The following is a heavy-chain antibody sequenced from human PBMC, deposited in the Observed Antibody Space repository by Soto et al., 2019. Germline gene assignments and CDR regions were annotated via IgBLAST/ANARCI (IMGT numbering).Heavy chain of an antibody. CDR3: AKGRDWFDP. CDR2: ISSAGGST. J-gene: IGHJ5*02. CDR1: GFMFSTYA. V-gene: IGHV3-23*01. Sequence: EVQLLESGGGLVQPGESLRLSCVASGFMFSTYAMNWVRQAPGKGLEWGSGISSAGGSTYYEDSLKGRFTISRDNSKNTLYLQINSLTVEDTAVYYCAKGRDWFDPWGQGTLVTVS.